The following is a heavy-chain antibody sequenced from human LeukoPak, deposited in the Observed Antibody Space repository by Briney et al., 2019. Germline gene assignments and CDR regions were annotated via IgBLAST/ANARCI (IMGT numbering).Heavy chain of an antibody. CDR1: GFTVSSNY. V-gene: IGHV3-53*01. D-gene: IGHD1-14*01. J-gene: IGHJ4*02. CDR3: ASGLPPGIIDY. Sequence: GGSLRLSCAASGFTVSSNYMTWVRQAPGKGLEWVSVIYSGGSTYYADSVKGRFTISRDDSKNTLYLQMNSLRAEDTAVYYCASGLPPGIIDYWGQGTLVTVSS. CDR2: IYSGGST.